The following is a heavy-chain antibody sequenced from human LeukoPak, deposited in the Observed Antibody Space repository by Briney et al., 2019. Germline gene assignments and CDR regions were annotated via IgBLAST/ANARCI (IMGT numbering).Heavy chain of an antibody. D-gene: IGHD6-13*01. J-gene: IGHJ5*02. V-gene: IGHV4-39*01. CDR3: ARQPYSSHSSGGFDP. CDR1: GASISNSDYF. Sequence: PPETLSLTCTVSGASISNSDYFWAWVRQAPGKGLEWIGTISYTGATYYTPSLKSRVTISVDTSKNQFSLKVASVTAADTALYYCARQPYSSHSSGGFDPWGQGTLVTVSS. CDR2: ISYTGAT.